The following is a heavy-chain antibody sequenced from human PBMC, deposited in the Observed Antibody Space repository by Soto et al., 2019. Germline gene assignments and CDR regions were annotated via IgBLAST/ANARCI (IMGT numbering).Heavy chain of an antibody. D-gene: IGHD2-15*01. Sequence: HKGKGLEWIGYIYYSGSTYYNPCLKSRVTISVDTSKNQFSLKLSSVTAADTAVYYCARGSVVAATLFEYWGQGTLVTVSS. CDR2: IYYSGST. V-gene: IGHV4-31*02. J-gene: IGHJ4*02. CDR3: ARGSVVAATLFEY.